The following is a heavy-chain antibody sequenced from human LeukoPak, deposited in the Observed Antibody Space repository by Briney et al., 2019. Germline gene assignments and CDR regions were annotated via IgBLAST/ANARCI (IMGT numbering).Heavy chain of an antibody. CDR3: ARRIVGAYIDY. Sequence: GGSLRLSCAASGFTFSSYSMNWVRQAPGKGLEWVSSISSSSSYIYYADSAKGRFTISRDNAKNSLYLQMNSLRAEDTAVYYCARRIVGAYIDYWGQGTLVTVSS. J-gene: IGHJ4*02. CDR1: GFTFSSYS. CDR2: ISSSSSYI. D-gene: IGHD1-26*01. V-gene: IGHV3-21*01.